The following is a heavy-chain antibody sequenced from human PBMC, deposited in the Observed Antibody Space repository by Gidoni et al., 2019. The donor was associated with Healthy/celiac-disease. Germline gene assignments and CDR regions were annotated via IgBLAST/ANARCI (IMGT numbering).Heavy chain of an antibody. Sequence: EVQLVESGGGLVQPGGSLRLSCAASGFPFSSYSMTWVRQAPGKGLEWVSYITSSSTIYDEDAVKGRFTISRDNAKNSLYLQMNSLRAEDTAGYYCARDHLRPTSYGLGQDFDYWGQGTLVTVSS. CDR1: GFPFSSYS. V-gene: IGHV3-48*01. D-gene: IGHD5-18*01. J-gene: IGHJ4*02. CDR2: ITSSSTI. CDR3: ARDHLRPTSYGLGQDFDY.